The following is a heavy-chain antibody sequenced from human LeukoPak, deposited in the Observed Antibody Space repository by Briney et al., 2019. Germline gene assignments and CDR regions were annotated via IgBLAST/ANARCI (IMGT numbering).Heavy chain of an antibody. Sequence: GASVKVSCKASGYTFTSYYMHWVRQAPGQGLDWMGIINPSGGSTSYAQKFQGRVTMTRDMSTSTVYMELSSLRSEDTAVYYCARDPQSIAAPLYYYYMDVWGKGTTVTVSS. CDR1: GYTFTSYY. J-gene: IGHJ6*03. CDR2: INPSGGST. D-gene: IGHD6-6*01. V-gene: IGHV1-46*01. CDR3: ARDPQSIAAPLYYYYMDV.